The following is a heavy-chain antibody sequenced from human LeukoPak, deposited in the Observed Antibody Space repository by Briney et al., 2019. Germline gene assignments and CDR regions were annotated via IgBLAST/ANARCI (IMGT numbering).Heavy chain of an antibody. D-gene: IGHD3-10*01. CDR2: IYHSGST. Sequence: SETLSLTCTVSGGSISSGGYYWSWIRQPPGKGLEWIGYIYHSGSTYYNPSLKSRVTISVDRSKNQFSLKLSSVTAADTAVYYCARDDNLGSDAFDIWGQGTMVTVSS. J-gene: IGHJ3*02. CDR3: ARDDNLGSDAFDI. V-gene: IGHV4-30-2*01. CDR1: GGSISSGGYY.